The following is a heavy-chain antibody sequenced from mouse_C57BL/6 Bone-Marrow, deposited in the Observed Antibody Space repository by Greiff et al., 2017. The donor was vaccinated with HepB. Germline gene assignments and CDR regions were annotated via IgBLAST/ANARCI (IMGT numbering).Heavy chain of an antibody. Sequence: QVQLQQSGPELVKPGASVKISCKASGYAFSSSWMNWVKQRPGKGLEWIGRIYPGDGDTNYNRKFKGKATLTADKSSSTAYMQLSSLTSEDSAVCFCAHPCGDWGQGTTLTVSS. J-gene: IGHJ2*01. CDR3: AHPCGD. V-gene: IGHV1-82*01. CDR2: IYPGDGDT. CDR1: GYAFSSSW.